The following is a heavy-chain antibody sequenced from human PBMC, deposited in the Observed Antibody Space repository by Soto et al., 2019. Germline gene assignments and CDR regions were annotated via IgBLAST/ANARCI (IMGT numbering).Heavy chain of an antibody. CDR2: ISSTTNYI. J-gene: IGHJ4*02. CDR1: GFTFTRYS. V-gene: IGHV3-21*06. Sequence: GGSLRLSCAASGFTFTRYSMNWVRQAPGKGLEWVSSISSTTNYIYYGDSMKGRFTISRDNARNSLYLEMNSLRAEDTAVYYCARESEDLTSNFDYWGQGTMVTVSS. CDR3: ARESEDLTSNFDY.